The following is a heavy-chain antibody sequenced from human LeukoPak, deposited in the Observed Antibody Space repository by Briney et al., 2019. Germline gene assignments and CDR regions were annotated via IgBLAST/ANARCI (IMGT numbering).Heavy chain of an antibody. CDR1: GGSISSYH. D-gene: IGHD1-26*01. V-gene: IGHV4-4*07. CDR2: MQTSGRI. Sequence: SETLSLTCTVSGGSISSYHWSWIRQPAGKGLEWIGRMQTSGRIDYNLSLKSRLTMSVDRSKNQLSLKLSSVIAADTALYYCARGHSGSWSVFDYWGQGSLVTISS. J-gene: IGHJ4*02. CDR3: ARGHSGSWSVFDY.